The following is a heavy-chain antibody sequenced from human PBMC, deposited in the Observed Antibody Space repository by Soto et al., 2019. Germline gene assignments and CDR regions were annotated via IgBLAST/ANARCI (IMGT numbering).Heavy chain of an antibody. D-gene: IGHD6-19*01. J-gene: IGHJ4*02. CDR2: VSHDGRNT. CDR3: AKGGRQWLVTSDFNY. Sequence: VQLVESGGGVVQPGRSLRLSCAASGFTFSDYAMHWVRQAPGKGLEWVAVVSHDGRNTHYADSVKGRFTISRDSSKNTVSLDMTSLGAEDMGVYYCAKGGRQWLVTSDFNYWGQGALVTVSS. V-gene: IGHV3-30*18. CDR1: GFTFSDYA.